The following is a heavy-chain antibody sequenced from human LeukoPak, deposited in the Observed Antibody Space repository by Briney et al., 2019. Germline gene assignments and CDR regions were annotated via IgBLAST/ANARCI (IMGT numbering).Heavy chain of an antibody. V-gene: IGHV3-21*01. CDR1: GFTFSSYS. Sequence: GGSLRLSCAASGFTFSSYSMNWVRQAPGKGLEWVSSISSSSSYIYYADSVKGRFTISRDNAKNSLYLQMNSLRAEDTAVYYCARYYYDSSGYYSVPYFDYWGQGTLVTVSS. D-gene: IGHD3-22*01. CDR2: ISSSSSYI. J-gene: IGHJ4*02. CDR3: ARYYYDSSGYYSVPYFDY.